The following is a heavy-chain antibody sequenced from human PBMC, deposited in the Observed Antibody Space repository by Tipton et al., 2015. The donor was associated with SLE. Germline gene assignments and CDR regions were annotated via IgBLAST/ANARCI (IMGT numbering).Heavy chain of an antibody. CDR3: ARGGMSPDTFDI. J-gene: IGHJ3*02. Sequence: TLSLTCTVSGGSINTYYWAWVRQPAGKGLEWIGRIYTGGNTKYNPSLESRVSLSVDTSRGQFFLEVRSVTAADTAVYYCARGGMSPDTFDIWGPGTTVTVSP. CDR1: GGSINTYY. CDR2: IYTGGNT. V-gene: IGHV4-4*07.